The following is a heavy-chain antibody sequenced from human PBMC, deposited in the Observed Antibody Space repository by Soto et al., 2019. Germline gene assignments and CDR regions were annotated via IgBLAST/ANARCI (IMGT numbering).Heavy chain of an antibody. CDR3: ARESEDLPSNFDY. Sequence: LGGSLRXSCASFDFTFIRYSMNFLLHAPLNGLDGVSSISSTTNYIYYADSMKGRFTVSKDNAKKSVYLHINSLSDEDTVVYYCARESEDLPSNFDYWGQGTLVTVSS. CDR2: ISSTTNYI. J-gene: IGHJ4*02. CDR1: DFTFIRYS. V-gene: IGHV3-21*01.